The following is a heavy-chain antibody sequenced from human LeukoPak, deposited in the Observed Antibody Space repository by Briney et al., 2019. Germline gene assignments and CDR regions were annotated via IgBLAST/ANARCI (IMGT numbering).Heavy chain of an antibody. CDR2: INPNSGGT. Sequence: ASVTVSCKASGYTFTGYYMHWVRQAPGQGLEWMGWINPNSGGTNYAQKFQGRVTMTRDTSISTAYMELSRLRSDDTAVYYCARDPEPYSSSSVCNWFDPWGQGTLVTVSS. CDR3: ARDPEPYSSSSVCNWFDP. J-gene: IGHJ5*02. V-gene: IGHV1-2*02. CDR1: GYTFTGYY. D-gene: IGHD6-6*01.